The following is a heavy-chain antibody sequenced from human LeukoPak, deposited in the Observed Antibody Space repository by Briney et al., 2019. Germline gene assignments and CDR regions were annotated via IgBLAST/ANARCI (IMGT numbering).Heavy chain of an antibody. CDR1: GFTFSSYA. V-gene: IGHV3-23*01. Sequence: GGSLRLSCAASGFTFSSYAMSWVRQAPGKGLEWVSAISGSGGSTYYADSVKGRFTISRDNSKNTLYLQMNSLRAEDTAVYYCATQNRHTVVTEKYDYWGQGTLVTVSS. J-gene: IGHJ4*02. CDR3: ATQNRHTVVTEKYDY. D-gene: IGHD2-15*01. CDR2: ISGSGGST.